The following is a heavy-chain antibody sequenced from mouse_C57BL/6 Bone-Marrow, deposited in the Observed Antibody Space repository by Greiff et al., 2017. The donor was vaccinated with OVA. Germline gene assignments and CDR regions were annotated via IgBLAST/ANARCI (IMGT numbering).Heavy chain of an antibody. CDR1: GYTFTSYW. J-gene: IGHJ1*03. CDR3: AFSSYGWYFDV. V-gene: IGHV1-7*01. D-gene: IGHD1-1*01. CDR2: INPSSGYT. Sequence: QVHVKQSGAELAKPGASVKLSCKASGYTFTSYWMHWVKQRPGQGLEWIGYINPSSGYTKYNQKFKDKATLTADKSSSTAYMQLSSLTYEDSAVYYCAFSSYGWYFDVWGTGTTVTVSS.